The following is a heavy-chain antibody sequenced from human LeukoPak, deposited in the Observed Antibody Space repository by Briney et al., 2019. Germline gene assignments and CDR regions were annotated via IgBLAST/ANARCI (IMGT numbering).Heavy chain of an antibody. V-gene: IGHV3-23*01. Sequence: PGGSLRLSCAASGFTFSSYAMSWVRQAPGKGLEWVSGISGSGGDTYYADSVKGRFTIYRDNSRNTVYLQMNSLRAEDTALYYCAKDRYNTVMVSFDYWGQGTLVTVSS. CDR2: ISGSGGDT. CDR3: AKDRYNTVMVSFDY. J-gene: IGHJ4*02. D-gene: IGHD5-18*01. CDR1: GFTFSSYA.